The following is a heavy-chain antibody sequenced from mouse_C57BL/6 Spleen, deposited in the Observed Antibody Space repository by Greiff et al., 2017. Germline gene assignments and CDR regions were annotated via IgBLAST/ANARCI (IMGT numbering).Heavy chain of an antibody. CDR2: IDPSDSET. CDR1: GYTFTSYW. CDR3: ARRSLYYYGSSYGDFDV. Sequence: VQLQQPGAELVRPGSSVKLSCKASGYTFTSYWMHWVKQRPIQGLEWIGNIDPSDSETHYNQKFKDKATLTVDKSSSTAYMQLSSLTSEDSAVYYCARRSLYYYGSSYGDFDVWGTGTTVTVSS. V-gene: IGHV1-52*01. J-gene: IGHJ1*03. D-gene: IGHD1-1*01.